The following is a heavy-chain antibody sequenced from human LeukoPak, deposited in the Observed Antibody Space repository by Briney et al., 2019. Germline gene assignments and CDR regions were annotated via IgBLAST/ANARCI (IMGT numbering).Heavy chain of an antibody. D-gene: IGHD6-13*01. CDR1: GYTFTGYY. Sequence: AASVNVSCKASGYTFTGYYMHWVRQAPGPGLEWLGWIYLNSGGTNYAQKFQGTVTMTRDTSISTAYMELSRLRSDDTAGYYCARVPVWIIAAADPEAFDIWGQGTMVTVSS. CDR2: IYLNSGGT. V-gene: IGHV1-2*02. CDR3: ARVPVWIIAAADPEAFDI. J-gene: IGHJ3*02.